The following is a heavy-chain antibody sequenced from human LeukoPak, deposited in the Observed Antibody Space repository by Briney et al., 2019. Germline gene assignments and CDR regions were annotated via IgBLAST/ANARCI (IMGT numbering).Heavy chain of an antibody. CDR1: GGSISSYY. CDR3: ARQGEQLVNWLDP. D-gene: IGHD6-13*01. CDR2: IYYSGST. V-gene: IGHV4-59*08. Sequence: PSETLSLTCTVSGGSISSYYWSWIRQPPGKGLEWIGYIYYSGSTNYNPSLKSRVTISVDTSKNQFSLKLSSVTAADTAVYYCARQGEQLVNWLDPWGQGTLVTVSS. J-gene: IGHJ5*02.